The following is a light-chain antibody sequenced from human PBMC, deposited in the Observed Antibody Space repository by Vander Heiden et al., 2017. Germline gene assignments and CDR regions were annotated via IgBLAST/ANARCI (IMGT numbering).Light chain of an antibody. Sequence: QSALTQPVSVSGSPGQSITISCTGTSSDVGDYNYVSWYQQHPGKAPKLMIYDVSNWASGVSNRFSGSKSGNTASLTISGLQAEDEADYYCSSYTSSSSVIFGGGTRLTVL. V-gene: IGLV2-14*03. CDR3: SSYTSSSSVI. CDR1: SSDVGDYNY. J-gene: IGLJ2*01. CDR2: DVS.